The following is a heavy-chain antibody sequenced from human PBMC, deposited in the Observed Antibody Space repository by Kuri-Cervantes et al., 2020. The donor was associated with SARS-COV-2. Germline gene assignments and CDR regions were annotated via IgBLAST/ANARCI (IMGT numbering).Heavy chain of an antibody. CDR2: IDWDDDK. J-gene: IGHJ3*02. D-gene: IGHD3-22*01. V-gene: IGHV2-70*04. CDR1: GFSLSNARMR. Sequence: SGPTLVKPTETLTLTCTVSGFSLSNARMRVSWIRQPPGKALEWLARIDWDDDKYYSTSLKTRLTISKDTSKNQVVLTMTNMDPVDTATYYCARIREYYYDSSGSASGAFDIWGQGTMVTVSS. CDR3: ARIREYYYDSSGSASGAFDI.